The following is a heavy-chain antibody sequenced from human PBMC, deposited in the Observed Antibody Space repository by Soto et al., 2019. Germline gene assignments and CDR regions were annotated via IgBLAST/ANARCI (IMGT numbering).Heavy chain of an antibody. CDR1: GYTFTSYA. Sequence: ASVKVSCKASGYTFTSYAMHWVRQAPGQRLEWMGWINAGNGNTKYSQKFQGRVTITRDTSASTAYMELSSLRSEDTAVYYCAREKNLAPWYYYYGMDVWGQGTTVTVSS. J-gene: IGHJ6*02. V-gene: IGHV1-3*01. CDR2: INAGNGNT. CDR3: AREKNLAPWYYYYGMDV.